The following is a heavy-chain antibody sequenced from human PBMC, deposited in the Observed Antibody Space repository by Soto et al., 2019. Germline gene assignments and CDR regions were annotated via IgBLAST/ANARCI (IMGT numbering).Heavy chain of an antibody. Sequence: EVQLVESGGGLVQPGGSLRLSCAVSGFTFSSSEMYWVRQAPGKGLEWISYIHPTGQHIFYADSVKGRFTISRDNANNSLFLQMNNLRAEDTAVYYCAKRASRWGQGTMVTVSS. CDR2: IHPTGQHI. J-gene: IGHJ3*01. CDR1: GFTFSSSE. D-gene: IGHD1-26*01. V-gene: IGHV3-48*03. CDR3: AKRASR.